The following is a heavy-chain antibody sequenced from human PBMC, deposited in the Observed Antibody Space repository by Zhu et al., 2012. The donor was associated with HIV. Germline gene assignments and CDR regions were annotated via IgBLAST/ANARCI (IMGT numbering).Heavy chain of an antibody. CDR1: GGTISSSSYF. CDR3: AKTRASGWYSYAFHV. D-gene: IGHD6-19*01. CDR2: IYYGGST. J-gene: IGHJ3*01. V-gene: IGHV4-39*01. Sequence: QVQLQESGPGLVKPSETLSLTCTVSGGTISSSSYFWAWIRQTPGKGRGVDWSIYYGGSTHYNPSLKSRLSISVDTSKNQFSLKLSSVTAADTALYHCAKTRASGWYSYAFHVWAKGQWSPSLQ.